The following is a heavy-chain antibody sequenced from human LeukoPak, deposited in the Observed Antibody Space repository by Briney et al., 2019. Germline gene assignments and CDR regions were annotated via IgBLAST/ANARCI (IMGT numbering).Heavy chain of an antibody. CDR2: VSSSGSTI. D-gene: IGHD3-10*02. CDR1: GFTFSSYS. V-gene: IGHV3-48*04. J-gene: IGHJ6*04. CDR3: AELGITMIGGV. Sequence: GGSLRLSCAASGFTFSSYSMNWVRQAPGKGLEWVSYVSSSGSTIYYADSVKGRFTISRDNAKNSLYLQMNSLRAEDTAVYYCAELGITMIGGVWGKGTTVTISS.